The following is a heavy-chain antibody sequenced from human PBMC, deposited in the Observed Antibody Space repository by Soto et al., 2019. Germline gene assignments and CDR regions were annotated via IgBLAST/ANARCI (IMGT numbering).Heavy chain of an antibody. Sequence: GGSLRLSCAASGFTFSSYAMSWVRQAPGKGLEWVSAISGSGGSTYYADSVKGRFTISRDNSKNTLYLQMNSLRAEDTAVYYCAKDYYDSSGYYYGFVYWGPGSLVTVSS. J-gene: IGHJ4*02. CDR3: AKDYYDSSGYYYGFVY. CDR2: ISGSGGST. D-gene: IGHD3-22*01. V-gene: IGHV3-23*01. CDR1: GFTFSSYA.